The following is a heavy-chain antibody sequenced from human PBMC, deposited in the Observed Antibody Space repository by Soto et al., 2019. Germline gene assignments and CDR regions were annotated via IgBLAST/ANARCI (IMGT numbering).Heavy chain of an antibody. CDR1: GFIFSSYT. J-gene: IGHJ4*02. D-gene: IGHD1-26*01. V-gene: IGHV3-30-3*01. Sequence: GGSLRLSCTASGFIFSSYTMHWVRQAPGKGLEWVGVITYDGSNQYYADSVKGRFTISRDNSRNMLFLQMNSLRPDDTAVYYCARAPSGSYPEFDYWGQGTLVTVSS. CDR3: ARAPSGSYPEFDY. CDR2: ITYDGSNQ.